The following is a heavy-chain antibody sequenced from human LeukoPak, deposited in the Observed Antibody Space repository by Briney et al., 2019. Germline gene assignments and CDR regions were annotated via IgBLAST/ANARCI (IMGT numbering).Heavy chain of an antibody. J-gene: IGHJ4*02. CDR2: ISSSGRNT. V-gene: IGHV3-23*01. Sequence: GGSLRLSCAASGFTFSSFAMSWVRQTPGKGLEWFSSISSSGRNTYYADSVKGRFTISRDNSENTLYLQVSRLRAEDTAMYYCAKRDRPCSGDCSAPYYFDYWGQGTLVTVSS. CDR1: GFTFSSFA. D-gene: IGHD2-21*02. CDR3: AKRDRPCSGDCSAPYYFDY.